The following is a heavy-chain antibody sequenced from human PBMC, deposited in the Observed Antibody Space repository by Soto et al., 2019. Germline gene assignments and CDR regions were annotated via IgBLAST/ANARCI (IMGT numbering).Heavy chain of an antibody. J-gene: IGHJ4*02. Sequence: SETLSLTCTVSGGPISSSSYYWGWIRQPPGKGLEWIGSIYYSGSTYYNPSLKSRVTISVDTSKNQFSLKLSSVTAADTAVYYCARHRNYYGSGSFPVYFDYWGQGTLVTVSS. CDR1: GGPISSSSYY. D-gene: IGHD3-10*01. CDR2: IYYSGST. V-gene: IGHV4-39*01. CDR3: ARHRNYYGSGSFPVYFDY.